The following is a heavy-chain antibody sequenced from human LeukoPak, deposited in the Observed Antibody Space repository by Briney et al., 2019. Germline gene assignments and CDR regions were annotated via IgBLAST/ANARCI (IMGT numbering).Heavy chain of an antibody. CDR1: GYSISSGYY. V-gene: IGHV4-38-2*02. D-gene: IGHD2-15*01. CDR2: IYYSGGT. CDR3: ARGYCSGGSCYSYYYYNYMDV. J-gene: IGHJ6*03. Sequence: SETLSLTCTVSGYSISSGYYWGWIRQPPGKGLEWIGSIYYSGGTYYNPSLKSRVTISVDTSKNQFSLKLSSVTAADTAVYYCARGYCSGGSCYSYYYYNYMDVWGKGTTVTVSS.